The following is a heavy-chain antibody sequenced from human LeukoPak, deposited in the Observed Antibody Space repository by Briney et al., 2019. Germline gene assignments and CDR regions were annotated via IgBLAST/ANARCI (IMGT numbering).Heavy chain of an antibody. Sequence: GGSLRLSCAASGFTVSSNYMSWVRQAPGTGLEWVSVIYSGGSTYYADSVKGRFTISRDNSKNTLYLQMNSLRAEDTAVYYCAGDSVTGTLDYWGQGTLVTVSS. CDR1: GFTVSSNY. CDR3: AGDSVTGTLDY. CDR2: IYSGGST. D-gene: IGHD1-20*01. J-gene: IGHJ4*02. V-gene: IGHV3-66*02.